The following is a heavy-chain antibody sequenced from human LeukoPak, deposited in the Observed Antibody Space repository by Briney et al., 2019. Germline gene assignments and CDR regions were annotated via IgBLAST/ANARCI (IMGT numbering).Heavy chain of an antibody. D-gene: IGHD7-27*01. V-gene: IGHV3-23*01. Sequence: PGGSLRLSCAASGFTFSRYAMSWVRRAPGKGLEWVSVISVGGGTDYADSVKGRFTISRDNSKNTLYLQLNSLRAEDTAVYYCAKEELGYFDYWGQGTLVTVSS. CDR2: ISVGGGT. J-gene: IGHJ4*02. CDR3: AKEELGYFDY. CDR1: GFTFSRYA.